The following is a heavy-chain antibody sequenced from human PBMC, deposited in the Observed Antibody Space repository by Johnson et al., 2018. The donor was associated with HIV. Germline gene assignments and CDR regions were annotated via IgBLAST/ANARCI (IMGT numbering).Heavy chain of an antibody. J-gene: IGHJ3*02. D-gene: IGHD3-10*01. CDR3: ARERGVDAFDI. CDR2: ISYDGSNK. CDR1: GFTFSSYA. V-gene: IGHV3-30*04. Sequence: QVQLVESGGGVVQPGRSLRLSCAASGFTFSSYAMSWVRQAPGKGLEWVAVISYDGSNKYYADSVKGRFTISRDNSKNTLYLQMNSLRAEDTAVYYCARERGVDAFDIWGQGTMVTVSS.